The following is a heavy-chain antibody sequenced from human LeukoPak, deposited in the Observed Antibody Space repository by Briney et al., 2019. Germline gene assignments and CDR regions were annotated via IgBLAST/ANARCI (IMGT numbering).Heavy chain of an antibody. CDR3: AKGGYYGSGTYYNYYFDY. CDR1: GFTFSTYA. V-gene: IGHV3-23*01. J-gene: IGHJ4*02. Sequence: GGSLRLSCAASGFTFSTYAMSWVRQAPGKGLEWVSAISGGGGSTYYADSVKGRFTISRDNSKNTLYLQMNSLRAEDTAVYYCAKGGYYGSGTYYNYYFDYWGQGTLVTVSS. CDR2: ISGGGGST. D-gene: IGHD3-10*01.